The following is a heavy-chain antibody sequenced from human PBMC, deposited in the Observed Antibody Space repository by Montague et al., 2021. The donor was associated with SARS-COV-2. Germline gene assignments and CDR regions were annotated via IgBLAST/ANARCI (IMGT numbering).Heavy chain of an antibody. CDR3: AMRGGALDAFDI. Sequence: SETLSLTCTVSGGSIRTSSYYWGWLRQPPGKGLDWIGSIYYSGSTYYNPPLKSRVTISVDTSKNQFSLKLSSVTAADTAVYYCAMRGGALDAFDIWGQGTMVIVSS. CDR2: IYYSGST. D-gene: IGHD4-17*01. CDR1: GGSIRTSSYY. V-gene: IGHV4-39*01. J-gene: IGHJ3*02.